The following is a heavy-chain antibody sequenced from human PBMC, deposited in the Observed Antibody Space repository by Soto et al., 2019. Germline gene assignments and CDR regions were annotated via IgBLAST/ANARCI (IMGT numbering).Heavy chain of an antibody. Sequence: VASVKVSCKASGGTFSSYAISWVRQAPGQGLEWMGGIIPIFGTANYAQKFQGRVTITADESTSTAYMELSSLRSEDTAVYYCARGGVFGVVISNWFDPWGQGTLVTVSS. CDR3: ARGGVFGVVISNWFDP. CDR1: GGTFSSYA. D-gene: IGHD3-3*01. CDR2: IIPIFGTA. V-gene: IGHV1-69*13. J-gene: IGHJ5*02.